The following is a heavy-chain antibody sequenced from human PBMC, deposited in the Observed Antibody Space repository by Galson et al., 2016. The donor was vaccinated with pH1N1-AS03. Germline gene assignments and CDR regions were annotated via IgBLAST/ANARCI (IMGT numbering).Heavy chain of an antibody. CDR1: GGSFSGYY. V-gene: IGHV4-34*01. CDR3: ARSGVFFSGSGSYHD. D-gene: IGHD3-10*01. CDR2: IHHSGSTT. Sequence: LSLTCAVYGGSFSGYYWSWIRRPPGKGLEWIGDIHHSGSTTNYSPSLRSRVTIAVDTSKKQFSLKLTSVTAADTAVYFCARSGVFFSGSGSYHDWGQGTLVTVSS. J-gene: IGHJ4*02.